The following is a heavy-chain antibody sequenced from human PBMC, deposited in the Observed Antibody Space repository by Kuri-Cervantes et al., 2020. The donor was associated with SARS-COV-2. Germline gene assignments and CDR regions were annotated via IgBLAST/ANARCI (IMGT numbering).Heavy chain of an antibody. J-gene: IGHJ4*02. CDR3: ARFETGVSTTGTEN. D-gene: IGHD2-8*02. CDR2: ISSGSEYI. Sequence: GESLKISCAASGFTFSSYEMNWVRQAPGKGLEWVSSISSGSEYILYADSAKGRFTISRDNAKNSLFLQMNSLRADGTAIYYCARFETGVSTTGTENWGQGTLVTVSS. V-gene: IGHV3-21*01. CDR1: GFTFSSYE.